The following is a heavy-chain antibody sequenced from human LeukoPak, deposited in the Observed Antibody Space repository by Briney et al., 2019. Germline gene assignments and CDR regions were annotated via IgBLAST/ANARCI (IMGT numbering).Heavy chain of an antibody. Sequence: PGGSLRLSCAASGFTFSSYSMNWVRQAPGQGLEWVSYISSSSSTIYYADSVKGRFTISRDNAKNSLYLQMNSLRAEDTAVYYCARGFITMIDWGQGTLVTVSS. CDR1: GFTFSSYS. V-gene: IGHV3-48*01. CDR3: ARGFITMID. CDR2: ISSSSSTI. J-gene: IGHJ4*02. D-gene: IGHD3-22*01.